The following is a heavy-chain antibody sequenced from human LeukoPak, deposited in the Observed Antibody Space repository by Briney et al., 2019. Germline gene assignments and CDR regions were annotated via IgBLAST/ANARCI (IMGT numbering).Heavy chain of an antibody. D-gene: IGHD3-10*01. J-gene: IGHJ4*02. Sequence: ASVKVSCKASRYTFTGYYMHWVRQAPGQGLEWMGWLNLNSGGTNYAQGIQGRVTMTRATSISTAYMELSRLRSDDTAVYYCASMASGSYYNFDSWGQGTLVTVSS. CDR1: RYTFTGYY. V-gene: IGHV1-2*02. CDR2: LNLNSGGT. CDR3: ASMASGSYYNFDS.